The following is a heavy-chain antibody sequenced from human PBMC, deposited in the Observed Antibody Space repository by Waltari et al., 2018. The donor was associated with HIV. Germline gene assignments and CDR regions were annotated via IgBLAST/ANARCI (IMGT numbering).Heavy chain of an antibody. CDR2: IYYSGST. D-gene: IGHD6-19*01. CDR3: ARGDMGYSSGWYLYYYGMDV. J-gene: IGHJ6*02. CDR1: GGSISSYD. Sequence: QVQLQESGPGLVKPSETLSLTCTVSGGSISSYDWSWIRQPPGKGLEWIGYIYYSGSTNYNPSLKSRVTISVDTSKNQFSLKLSSVTAADTAVYYCARGDMGYSSGWYLYYYGMDVWGQGTTVTVSS. V-gene: IGHV4-59*08.